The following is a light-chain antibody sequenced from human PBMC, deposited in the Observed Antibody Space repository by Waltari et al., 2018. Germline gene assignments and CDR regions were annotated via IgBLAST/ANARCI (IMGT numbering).Light chain of an antibody. CDR1: QSVSNN. J-gene: IGKJ2*01. CDR2: DAS. CDR3: QQYSDWPYT. V-gene: IGKV3-15*01. Sequence: EIVLTQSPTSLSVSPGEGTTLSCRASQSVSNNLAWYQQKPGQAPMLLVYDASTRATGFPARFSGSGSGTEFTLTISSLQSEDFAVYYCQQYSDWPYTFGQGTKVGIK.